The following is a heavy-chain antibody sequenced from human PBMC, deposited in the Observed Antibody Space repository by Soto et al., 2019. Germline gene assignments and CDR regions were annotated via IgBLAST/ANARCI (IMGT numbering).Heavy chain of an antibody. Sequence: VQLVQSGAEVQKPGSSVTVSCKASGGTFSSYAISWVRQAPGQGLEWMGGIIPIFGTANYAPKFQGSVTSTADEATRTAYRELSSGRSEDTAVYYGAGRGYDRSQDGYYYYGVDGWGQGTTVTVAS. CDR3: AGRGYDRSQDGYYYYGVDG. D-gene: IGHD3-3*01. CDR1: GGTFSSYA. J-gene: IGHJ6*02. CDR2: IIPIFGTA. V-gene: IGHV1-69*01.